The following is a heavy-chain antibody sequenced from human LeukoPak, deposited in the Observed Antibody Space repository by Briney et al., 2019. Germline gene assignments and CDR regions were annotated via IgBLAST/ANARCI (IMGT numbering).Heavy chain of an antibody. CDR2: ISSSGSTI. V-gene: IGHV3-48*04. CDR3: AELGITMIGGV. D-gene: IGHD3-10*02. J-gene: IGHJ6*04. Sequence: GGSLRLSCASSGFTFSSHGMSWVRQAPGKGLGWVSAISSSGSTIYYADSVKGRFTISRDNAKNSLYLQMNSLRAEDTAVYYCAELGITMIGGVWGKGTTVTISS. CDR1: GFTFSSHG.